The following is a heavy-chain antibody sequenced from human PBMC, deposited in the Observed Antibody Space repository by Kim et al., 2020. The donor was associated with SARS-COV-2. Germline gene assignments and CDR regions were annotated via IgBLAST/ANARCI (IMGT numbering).Heavy chain of an antibody. CDR3: ASDFMTDSTYSFDY. Sequence: ASVKVSCQASGYTFTAFHIHWVRQAPGQGLEWMGWINPNSGGTKYAQQFQGRVTVTRDTSIRTVYMELSRLTSDDTAVYYCASDFMTDSTYSFDYWGQGT. D-gene: IGHD2-21*02. J-gene: IGHJ4*02. CDR1: GYTFTAFH. CDR2: INPNSGGT. V-gene: IGHV1-2*02.